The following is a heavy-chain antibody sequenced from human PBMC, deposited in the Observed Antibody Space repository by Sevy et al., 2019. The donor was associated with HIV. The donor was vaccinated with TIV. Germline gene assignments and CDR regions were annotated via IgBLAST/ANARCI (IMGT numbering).Heavy chain of an antibody. V-gene: IGHV4-4*07. Sequence: SETLSLTCTVSGGSISSYYWSWIRQPAGKGLEWIGRIYTSGSTNYNPSLKSRVTMSVDTSKNQFSLKLRSVTAADTAVSYCARATDSYYGSGSPVFDYWGQGTLVTVSS. D-gene: IGHD3-10*01. CDR3: ARATDSYYGSGSPVFDY. J-gene: IGHJ4*02. CDR2: IYTSGST. CDR1: GGSISSYY.